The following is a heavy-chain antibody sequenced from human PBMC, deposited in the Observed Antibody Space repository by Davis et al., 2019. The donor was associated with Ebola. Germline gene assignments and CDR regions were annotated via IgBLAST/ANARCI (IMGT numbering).Heavy chain of an antibody. J-gene: IGHJ4*02. CDR1: GFTFSSYG. V-gene: IGHV3-30*03. CDR2: ISYDGSNK. Sequence: GESLKISCAASGFTFSSYGMHWVRQAPGKGLEWVAVISYDGSNKYYAASVKGRFTISRDNSKNTLYLQMNSLRAEDTAVYYCARDLAGAVAGTEPGYWGQGTLVTVSS. D-gene: IGHD6-19*01. CDR3: ARDLAGAVAGTEPGY.